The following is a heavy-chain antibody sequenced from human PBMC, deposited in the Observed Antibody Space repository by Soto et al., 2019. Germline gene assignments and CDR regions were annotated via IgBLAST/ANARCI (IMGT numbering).Heavy chain of an antibody. CDR2: IVVGSGNT. D-gene: IGHD2-15*01. Sequence: ASVKVSCKASGFTFTSSAMQWVRQARGQRLEWIGWIVVGSGNTNYAQKFQERVTITRDMSTSTAYMELSSLRSEDTAVYYCAAVDVGYCSGGSCYYYYGMDVWGQGTTVTVSS. J-gene: IGHJ6*02. V-gene: IGHV1-58*02. CDR1: GFTFTSSA. CDR3: AAVDVGYCSGGSCYYYYGMDV.